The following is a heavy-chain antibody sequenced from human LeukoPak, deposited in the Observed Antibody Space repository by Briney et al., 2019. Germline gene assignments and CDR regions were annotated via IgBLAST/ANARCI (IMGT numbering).Heavy chain of an antibody. D-gene: IGHD2-2*01. CDR3: ARAPTTCSSTGCYAVDH. V-gene: IGHV4-61*01. CDR1: GASVSSGSSFD. CDR2: MYFIGST. J-gene: IGHJ4*02. Sequence: PSETLSLTCTVSGASVSSGSSFDWTWLRQPPGKGLEWMGDMYFIGSTNYNPSLKRPVTISADTSKNQFSLNLPSVTAADTAVYFCARAPTTCSSTGCYAVDHWGQGTLVTVSS.